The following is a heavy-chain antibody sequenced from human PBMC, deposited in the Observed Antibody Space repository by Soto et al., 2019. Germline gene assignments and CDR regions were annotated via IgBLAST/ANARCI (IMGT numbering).Heavy chain of an antibody. J-gene: IGHJ2*01. CDR1: GFTFSRYG. CDR3: AKEESHWYFDL. V-gene: IGHV3-23*01. Sequence: VQLLESGGGLVQPGGSLRLSCAASGFTFSRYGMTWVRQAPGRGLEWVSTIGNGGGTTSYADSVKGRFTISRDNSKSTLFLQMNSLTAEDTAVYYCAKEESHWYFDLWGRGTLVTVSS. CDR2: IGNGGGTT.